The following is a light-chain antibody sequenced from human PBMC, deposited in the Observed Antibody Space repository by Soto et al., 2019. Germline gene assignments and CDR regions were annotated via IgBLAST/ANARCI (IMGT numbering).Light chain of an antibody. CDR1: QSVGSD. J-gene: IGKJ4*01. Sequence: EIVMTQSPATLSVSPGERATLSCRASQSVGSDLAWYQQKPGQAPRLLIYGASTRATGIPARFSGSGSGTDFTLTISSLEPEDFAVYYCQQRTNWPPTFGGGTKVDIK. V-gene: IGKV3-11*01. CDR2: GAS. CDR3: QQRTNWPPT.